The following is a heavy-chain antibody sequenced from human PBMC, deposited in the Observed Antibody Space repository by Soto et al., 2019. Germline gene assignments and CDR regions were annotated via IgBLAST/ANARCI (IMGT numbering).Heavy chain of an antibody. CDR2: VYWDDSK. V-gene: IGHV2-5*02. J-gene: IGHJ4*02. CDR1: GFSLSTRDVG. Sequence: QITLNESGPPLVKPTQTLTLTCTFSGFSLSTRDVGVGWIRQPPGEALEWLGVVYWDDSKTYSPSLESRLTITKDTSKNQVVLRMTKMDPVVTATYYCAHCRGGVASFWGQGTLVTVSS. D-gene: IGHD2-2*01. CDR3: AHCRGGVASF.